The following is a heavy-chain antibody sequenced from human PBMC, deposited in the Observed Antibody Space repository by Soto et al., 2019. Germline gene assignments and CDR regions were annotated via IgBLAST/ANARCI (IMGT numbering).Heavy chain of an antibody. V-gene: IGHV3-7*01. CDR2: IKQDGSEK. J-gene: IGHJ4*02. CDR3: ATGGYSGSLY. D-gene: IGHD5-12*01. CDR1: GFTFSSYW. Sequence: EVQLVESGGGLVQPGGSLRLSCVASGFTFSSYWMTWVRQAPGKGLEWVANIKQDGSEKYYVDSVKGRFTISRDNAKNSLYLHMNSLRAEDMAVYYCATGGYSGSLYWGQGTLVTVSS.